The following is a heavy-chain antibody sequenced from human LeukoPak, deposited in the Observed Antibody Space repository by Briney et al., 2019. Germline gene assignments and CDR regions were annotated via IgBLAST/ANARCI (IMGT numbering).Heavy chain of an antibody. CDR1: GFTFSSYS. CDR2: ISSSSSYI. V-gene: IGHV3-21*01. D-gene: IGHD3-22*01. Sequence: GGSLRLSCAASGFTFSSYSMTWVRQAPGKGLEWVSSISSSSSYIYYADSVKGRFTISRDNAKNSLYLQMNSLRAEDTAVYYCARDRRRIYYDSSGYPTGGAFDIWGQGTMVTVSS. CDR3: ARDRRRIYYDSSGYPTGGAFDI. J-gene: IGHJ3*02.